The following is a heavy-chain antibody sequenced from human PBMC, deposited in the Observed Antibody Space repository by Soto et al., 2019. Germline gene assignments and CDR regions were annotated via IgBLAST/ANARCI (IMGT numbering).Heavy chain of an antibody. CDR1: GFTLSSYS. V-gene: IGHV3-48*02. CDR2: ISGSGGTI. Sequence: EVQLVESGGGMVQPGGSLRVSCAASGFTLSSYSMHWVSQAPGKGLEWVSYISGSGGTIYYADSVKGRFTISRDNAKNSLSVQMNNLRDEDTAVYFCARETGLRSSGWSYYFDFWGQGTRVTVSS. D-gene: IGHD6-19*01. CDR3: ARETGLRSSGWSYYFDF. J-gene: IGHJ4*02.